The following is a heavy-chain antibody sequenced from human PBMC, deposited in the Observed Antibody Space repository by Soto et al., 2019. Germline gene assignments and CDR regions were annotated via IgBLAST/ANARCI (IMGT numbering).Heavy chain of an antibody. J-gene: IGHJ5*02. D-gene: IGHD2-2*02. CDR1: GYTFTGYY. CDR3: ARGYNP. V-gene: IGHV1-2*02. CDR2: INPNSGGT. Sequence: QVQLVQSGAEVKKPGASVKVSCKASGYTFTGYYMHWVRQAPGQGLEWMGWINPNSGGTNYAQKCQGRVSMTRDTSVSTSYMELSRLRSDDRAVYYGARGYNPWGQGTLVTVSS.